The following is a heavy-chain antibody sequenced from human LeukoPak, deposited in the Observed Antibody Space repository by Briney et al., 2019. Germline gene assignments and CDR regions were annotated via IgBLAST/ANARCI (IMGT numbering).Heavy chain of an antibody. D-gene: IGHD6-13*01. Sequence: GGSLRLSCAASGFTFSSYSMNWVRQAPGKGLEWVSSISSSSSYIYYADSVKGRFTISRDNAKNSLYLQMNSLRAEDTAVYYCARGIAAAAPGLFDYWGQGTLVTVSS. V-gene: IGHV3-21*01. CDR3: ARGIAAAAPGLFDY. CDR2: ISSSSSYI. CDR1: GFTFSSYS. J-gene: IGHJ4*02.